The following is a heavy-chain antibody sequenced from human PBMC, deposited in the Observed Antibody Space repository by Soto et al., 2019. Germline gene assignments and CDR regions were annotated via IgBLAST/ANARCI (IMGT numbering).Heavy chain of an antibody. CDR3: ARPQSITGTHPFDY. V-gene: IGHV3-23*01. CDR1: GFIFSNYA. D-gene: IGHD1-7*01. CDR2: ISDNGGAT. J-gene: IGHJ4*02. Sequence: GGSLRLSCAASGFIFSNYAMGWVRQAPGKGLEWVSAISDNGGATYYVDSVKGRFTISRDNSKNTLYLQMNSLRAADTAVYYCARPQSITGTHPFDYWGQGTLVTVSS.